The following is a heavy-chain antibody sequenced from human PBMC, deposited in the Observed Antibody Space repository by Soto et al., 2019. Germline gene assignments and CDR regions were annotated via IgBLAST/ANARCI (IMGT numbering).Heavy chain of an antibody. V-gene: IGHV1-46*01. J-gene: IGHJ4*02. CDR2: VNPSGGHT. Sequence: QVQLVQSRAEVKKPGASVKVSCKASGDTFTDYYIHWVRQAPGQGLEWMGTVNPSGGHTTYAQHFLGRMTMTRDTSTSTLYMELTSLTSEDTAVYYCARGGHVVVVTAALAYWGQGTLVTVSS. D-gene: IGHD2-21*02. CDR1: GDTFTDYY. CDR3: ARGGHVVVVTAALAY.